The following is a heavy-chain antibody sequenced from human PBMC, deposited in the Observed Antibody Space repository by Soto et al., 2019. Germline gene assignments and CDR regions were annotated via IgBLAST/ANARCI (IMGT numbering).Heavy chain of an antibody. CDR1: GFTFSDAW. J-gene: IGHJ5*02. V-gene: IGHV3-15*01. Sequence: GGSLRLSCAASGFTFSDAWMSWVRQAPGKGLDWVGRIKSKSDGGTTEYAAPVRGRFTISRDDSKNTLYLQMNSLKTEDTAVYYCNTDLWRIDVLVGSTGYFNTWGQGTPVTVSS. CDR2: IKSKSDGGTT. CDR3: NTDLWRIDVLVGSTGYFNT. D-gene: IGHD2-15*01.